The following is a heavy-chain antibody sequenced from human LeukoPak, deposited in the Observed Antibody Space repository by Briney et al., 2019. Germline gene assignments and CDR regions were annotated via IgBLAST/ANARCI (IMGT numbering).Heavy chain of an antibody. CDR2: IYYSGST. D-gene: IGHD3-10*01. CDR3: ARDLTTRPVLLWFGESPPPDYGMDV. Sequence: SETLSLTCTVSGGSISSGGYYWSWIRQHPGKGLEWIGYIYYSGSTYYNPSLKSRVTISVDTSKNQFSLKVSSVTAADTAVYYCARDLTTRPVLLWFGESPPPDYGMDVWGQGTTVTVSS. J-gene: IGHJ6*02. CDR1: GGSISSGGYY. V-gene: IGHV4-31*03.